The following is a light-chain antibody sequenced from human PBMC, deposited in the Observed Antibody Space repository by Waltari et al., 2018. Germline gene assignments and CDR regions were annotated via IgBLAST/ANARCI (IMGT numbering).Light chain of an antibody. CDR1: TSNIRSNT. Sequence: QSVLTQPPSASGTPGQRVTISCSGSTSNIRSNTVNRYQQLPGTAPKLLIYSDNQRPSGVPDRFSGSKSGTSASLAISGLQSGDETDYYCAAWDDSLNGHIIFGGGTKLTVL. CDR2: SDN. J-gene: IGLJ2*01. CDR3: AAWDDSLNGHII. V-gene: IGLV1-44*01.